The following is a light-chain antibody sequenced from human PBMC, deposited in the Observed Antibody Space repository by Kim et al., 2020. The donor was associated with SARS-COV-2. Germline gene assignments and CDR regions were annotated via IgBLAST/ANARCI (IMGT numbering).Light chain of an antibody. J-gene: IGKJ1*01. Sequence: ASTGDRVTITCRASQDIRSYLAWHQQKPGRAPKRLIYDASTLQSGVPSRFSGSGSGTDFTLTISGLQSEDFATYYCQQYYSYPPTFGQGTKVDIK. CDR2: DAS. V-gene: IGKV1-8*01. CDR3: QQYYSYPPT. CDR1: QDIRSY.